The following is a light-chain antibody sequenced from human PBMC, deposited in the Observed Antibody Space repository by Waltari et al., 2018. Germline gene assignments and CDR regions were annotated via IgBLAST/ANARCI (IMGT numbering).Light chain of an antibody. J-gene: IGKJ4*01. CDR1: QGISSY. CDR2: ASS. CDR3: QQLNSYPF. Sequence: IQLTQSPSSLSASVGDRVTITCRASQGISSYLAWYQQKQGKALKLLIYASSTLQSGVPSRFSGSGSGTDFTLTISSLQPEDFATYYCQQLNSYPFFGGGTKVEIK. V-gene: IGKV1-9*01.